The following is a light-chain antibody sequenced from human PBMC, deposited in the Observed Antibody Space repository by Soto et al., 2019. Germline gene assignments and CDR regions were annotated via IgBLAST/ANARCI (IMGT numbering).Light chain of an antibody. J-gene: IGKJ4*01. CDR3: QQTYSTPRLT. V-gene: IGKV1-39*01. CDR2: AAS. CDR1: QDIRDR. Sequence: DIQMTQSPSSLSSSVGDSVTITCRASQDIRDRLSWFQEKPGKAPKRLIYAASTLQGGVPSRFSGSGSGTDFALTIDGLQPDDFATYYCQQTYSTPRLTFGGGTKVDIK.